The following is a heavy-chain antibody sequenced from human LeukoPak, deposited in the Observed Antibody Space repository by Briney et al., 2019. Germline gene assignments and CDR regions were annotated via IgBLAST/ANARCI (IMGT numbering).Heavy chain of an antibody. V-gene: IGHV1-69*13. D-gene: IGHD3-10*01. Sequence: GASVKVSCKASGGTVSSYAISWVRQAPGQGLEWMGGIIPIFGTANYAQKFQGRVTITADESTSTAYMELSSLRSEDKAVYYCARSNSMVRGVIWKNWFDPWGQGTLVTVSS. CDR2: IIPIFGTA. J-gene: IGHJ5*02. CDR3: ARSNSMVRGVIWKNWFDP. CDR1: GGTVSSYA.